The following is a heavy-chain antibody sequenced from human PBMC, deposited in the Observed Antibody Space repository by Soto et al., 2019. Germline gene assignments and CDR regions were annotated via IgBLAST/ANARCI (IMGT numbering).Heavy chain of an antibody. J-gene: IGHJ5*02. CDR3: ASSAA. CDR2: IWYDGSNT. Sequence: PGGSLRLSCAASGFIFRSYGMHWVRQAPGKGLEWVAVIWYDGSNTYYADPVKGRFTISRDNSKNTLFLQMNSLRDEDTAVYYCASSAAWGRGTLVTV. V-gene: IGHV3-33*01. CDR1: GFIFRSYG. D-gene: IGHD6-19*01.